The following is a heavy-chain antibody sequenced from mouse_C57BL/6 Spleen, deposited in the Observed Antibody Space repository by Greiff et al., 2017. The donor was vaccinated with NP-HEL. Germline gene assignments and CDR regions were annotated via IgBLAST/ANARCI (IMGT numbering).Heavy chain of an antibody. Sequence: QVQLQQPGAELVRPGSSVKLSCKASGYTFTSYWMDWVKQRPGQGLEWIGNIYPSDSETHYNQKFKDKATLTVDKSSSTAYMQLSSLTSEDSAVYYCAINYYGSREGYFDVWGTGTTVTVSS. CDR1: GYTFTSYW. J-gene: IGHJ1*03. V-gene: IGHV1-61*01. CDR2: IYPSDSET. CDR3: AINYYGSREGYFDV. D-gene: IGHD1-1*01.